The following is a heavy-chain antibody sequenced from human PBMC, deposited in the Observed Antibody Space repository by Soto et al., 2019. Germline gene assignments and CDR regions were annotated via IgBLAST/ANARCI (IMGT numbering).Heavy chain of an antibody. CDR2: IYYSGST. CDR3: ARAGYYYDSSGYYFFDY. V-gene: IGHV4-30-4*02. J-gene: IGHJ4*02. D-gene: IGHD3-22*01. CDR1: GGSISSGDYY. Sequence: SETLSLTCTVSGGSISSGDYYWSWIRQPPGKGLEWIGYIYYSGSTYYNPSLKSRVTISVDTSKNQFSLKLSSVTAADTAVYYCARAGYYYDSSGYYFFDYWGQGTLVTVSS.